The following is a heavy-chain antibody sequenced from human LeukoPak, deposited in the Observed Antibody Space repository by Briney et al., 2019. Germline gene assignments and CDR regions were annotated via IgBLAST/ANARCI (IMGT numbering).Heavy chain of an antibody. CDR3: AREGYSSYDFWSGQRPDFDY. CDR1: GYTFTGYY. D-gene: IGHD3-3*01. V-gene: IGHV1-2*02. CDR2: INPNSGGT. Sequence: ASVKVSCKASGYTFTGYYMHWVRQAPGQGLEWMGWINPNSGGTNYAQKFQGRVTMTRDTSISTAYMELTRLRSDDTAVYYCAREGYSSYDFWSGQRPDFDYWGQGTLVTVSS. J-gene: IGHJ4*02.